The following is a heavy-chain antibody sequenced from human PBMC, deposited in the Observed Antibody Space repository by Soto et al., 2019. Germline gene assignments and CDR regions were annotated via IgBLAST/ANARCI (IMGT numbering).Heavy chain of an antibody. V-gene: IGHV4-39*01. J-gene: IGHJ4*02. D-gene: IGHD5-18*01. Sequence: SETLSLTCTVSGGSISSSSYYWGWIRQPPGKGLEWIGSMYYSGSTYYNPSLKSRVTISVDTSKNQFSLKLSSVTAADTAVYYXARHWVGYNYGTTDFNYWGQGTLVTVSS. CDR2: MYYSGST. CDR3: ARHWVGYNYGTTDFNY. CDR1: GGSISSSSYY.